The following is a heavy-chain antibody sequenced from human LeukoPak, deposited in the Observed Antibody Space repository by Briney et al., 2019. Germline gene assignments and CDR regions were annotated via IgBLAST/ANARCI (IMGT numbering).Heavy chain of an antibody. CDR2: INPNSGGT. CDR1: GYTFTDSY. Sequence: ASVKVSCKASGYTFTDSYMHWVRQAPGQGLEWMGWINPNSGGTNYAQKFQGRVTMTSDTSISTAYMELSRLRSDDTAVYYCARGHYLTSTDYWGQGTLVTVSS. V-gene: IGHV1-2*02. CDR3: ARGHYLTSTDY. J-gene: IGHJ4*02. D-gene: IGHD3-10*01.